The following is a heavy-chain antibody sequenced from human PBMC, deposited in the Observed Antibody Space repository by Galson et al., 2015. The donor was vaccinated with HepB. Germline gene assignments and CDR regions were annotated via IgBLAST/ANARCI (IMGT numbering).Heavy chain of an antibody. CDR1: GYTFTSYG. CDR3: ATSPYCSSTSCSMDV. D-gene: IGHD2-2*01. CDR2: ISAYNGNT. V-gene: IGHV1-18*01. Sequence: SVKVSCKASGYTFTSYGISWVRQAPGQGLEWMGWISAYNGNTNYAQKLQGRVTMTTNTSTSTAYMELRSLRSDDTAVYYCATSPYCSSTSCSMDVWGQGTTVTVSS. J-gene: IGHJ6*02.